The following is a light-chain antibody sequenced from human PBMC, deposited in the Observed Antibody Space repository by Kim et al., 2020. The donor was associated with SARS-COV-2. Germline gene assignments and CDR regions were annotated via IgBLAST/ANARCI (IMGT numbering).Light chain of an antibody. Sequence: QSVLTQPPSASGTPGQRVTISCSGGKYNIGSNTVSWYQHFPGTAPKLLIYSYSQRPSGVPDRFSGSKSGTSASLALSGLRSDDEADYYCATWDDSLDAVVFGGGTQLTVL. V-gene: IGLV1-44*01. CDR3: ATWDDSLDAVV. CDR1: KYNIGSNT. CDR2: SYS. J-gene: IGLJ2*01.